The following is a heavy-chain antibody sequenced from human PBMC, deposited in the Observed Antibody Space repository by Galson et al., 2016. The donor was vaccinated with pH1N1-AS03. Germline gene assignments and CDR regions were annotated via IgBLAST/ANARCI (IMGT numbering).Heavy chain of an antibody. Sequence: SLRLSCAASGFTFSTYWMSWVHQAPGKGLEWVANIKQDATEKYYVDSVKGRFTISRDNAKKSLYLQMDSLRLEDTASYYCARFAWATSGDDAFDVWGQGTLVTVSS. D-gene: IGHD3-10*01. CDR2: IKQDATEK. V-gene: IGHV3-7*01. CDR1: GFTFSTYW. CDR3: ARFAWATSGDDAFDV. J-gene: IGHJ3*01.